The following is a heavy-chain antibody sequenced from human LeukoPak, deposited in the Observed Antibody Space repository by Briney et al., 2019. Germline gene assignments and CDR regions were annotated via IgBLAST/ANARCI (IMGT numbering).Heavy chain of an antibody. CDR1: GFTFGDYA. D-gene: IGHD2/OR15-2a*01. CDR3: TRGGVTFFSY. J-gene: IGHJ4*02. Sequence: GGSLRLSCTASGFTFGDYAMSWVRQAPGKGLEWVGFIRSKAYGGTTEYAASVKGRFTISRDDSKSIAYLQMNSLKTEDTAVYYCTRGGVTFFSYWGQGTLVIVSS. CDR2: IRSKAYGGTT. V-gene: IGHV3-49*04.